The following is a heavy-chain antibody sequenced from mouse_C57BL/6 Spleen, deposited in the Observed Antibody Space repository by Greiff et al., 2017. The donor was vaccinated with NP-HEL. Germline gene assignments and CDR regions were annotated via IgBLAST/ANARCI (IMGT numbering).Heavy chain of an antibody. Sequence: QVQLQQPGAELVRPGASVKLSCKASGYTFTSYWMHWVKQRPGQGLEWIGVIDPSDSYTNYNQKFKGKATLTVDTSSSTAYMQLSSLTSEDSAVYYCARRGIYYDYDREWDFDVWGTGTTVTVSS. CDR2: IDPSDSYT. CDR1: GYTFTSYW. J-gene: IGHJ1*03. V-gene: IGHV1-59*01. D-gene: IGHD2-4*01. CDR3: ARRGIYYDYDREWDFDV.